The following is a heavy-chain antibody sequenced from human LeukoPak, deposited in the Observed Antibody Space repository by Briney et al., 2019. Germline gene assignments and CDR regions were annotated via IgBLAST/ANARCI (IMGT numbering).Heavy chain of an antibody. D-gene: IGHD6-13*01. CDR2: IRYDGSNK. Sequence: GGSLRLSCAASGFTFSSYGMHWVRQAPGKGLEWVAFIRYDGSNKYYADSVKGRFTISRDNSKNTLYLQMNSLRPEDTALYYCARNQGDPGIAAAGFFDSWGQGTLVTVSS. V-gene: IGHV3-30*02. CDR3: ARNQGDPGIAAAGFFDS. CDR1: GFTFSSYG. J-gene: IGHJ4*02.